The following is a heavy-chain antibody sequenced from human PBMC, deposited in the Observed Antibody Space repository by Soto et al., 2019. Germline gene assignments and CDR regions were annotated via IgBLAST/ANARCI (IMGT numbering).Heavy chain of an antibody. V-gene: IGHV1-2*02. CDR1: GYTFTGYY. J-gene: IGHJ6*02. CDR2: INPNSGGT. CDR3: ARDGRSSWYHYYYYGMDV. Sequence: ASVKVSCKASGYTFTGYYMHWVRQAPGQGLEWMGWINPNSGGTNYAQKFQGRVTMTRDTSISTAYMELSRLRSDDTAVYYCARDGRSSWYHYYYYGMDVWGQGTTVTVSS. D-gene: IGHD6-13*01.